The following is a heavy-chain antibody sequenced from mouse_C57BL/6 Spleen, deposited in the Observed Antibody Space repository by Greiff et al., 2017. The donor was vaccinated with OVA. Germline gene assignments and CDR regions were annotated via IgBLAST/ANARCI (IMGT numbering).Heavy chain of an antibody. Sequence: QVHVKQPGAELVKPGASVKVSCKASGYTFTSYWMHWVKQRPGQGLEWIGRIHPSDSDTNYNQKFKGKATLTVDKSSSTAYMQLSSLTSEDSAVYYCAILYDYDGNYYAMDYWGQGTSVTVSS. V-gene: IGHV1-74*01. CDR1: GYTFTSYW. CDR3: AILYDYDGNYYAMDY. D-gene: IGHD2-4*01. CDR2: IHPSDSDT. J-gene: IGHJ4*01.